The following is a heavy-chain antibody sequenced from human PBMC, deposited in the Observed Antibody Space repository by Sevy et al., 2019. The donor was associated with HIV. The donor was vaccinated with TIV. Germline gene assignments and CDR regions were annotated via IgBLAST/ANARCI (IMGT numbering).Heavy chain of an antibody. J-gene: IGHJ4*02. CDR1: GYTFTGYY. V-gene: IGHV1-2*06. Sequence: ASVKVSCKASGYTFTGYYMHWVRQAPGQGLEWMGRINPNSGGTNYAQTFQGRVTMTRDTSISTAYMELSRLRSDDTAVYYCARVRPYSGSYYDYWGQGTLVTVSS. CDR3: ARVRPYSGSYYDY. CDR2: INPNSGGT. D-gene: IGHD1-26*01.